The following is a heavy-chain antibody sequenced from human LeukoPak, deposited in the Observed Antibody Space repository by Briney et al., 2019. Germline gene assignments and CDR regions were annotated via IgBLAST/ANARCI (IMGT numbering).Heavy chain of an antibody. CDR3: ARFSTRFDSGCSDASCYVHY. CDR2: IFSTGAT. Sequence: PSETLSVTCTVSGGSITGHYWTWIRLPQGKGLELIGHIFSTGATHYNHSLRSRVTMSIDTSKNQFSLRLSSVNVADTAVYYCARFSTRFDSGCSDASCYVHYWGQGTQVTVSS. J-gene: IGHJ4*02. CDR1: GGSITGHY. V-gene: IGHV4-59*11. D-gene: IGHD2-2*01.